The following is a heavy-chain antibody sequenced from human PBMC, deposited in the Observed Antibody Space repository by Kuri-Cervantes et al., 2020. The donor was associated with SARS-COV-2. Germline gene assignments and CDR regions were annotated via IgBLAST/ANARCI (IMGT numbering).Heavy chain of an antibody. D-gene: IGHD4-11*01. CDR2: IYWDDDK. Sequence: SGPTLVKPTQTLTLTCTFSGFSLSTNGVGVGWIRQPPGKALEWLALIYWDDDKRYGPSLKSRLTIIKDTSKDQVVLTMTNMDPVDTATYYCVRIRAATVIADYWGQGALVTVSS. J-gene: IGHJ4*02. CDR1: GFSLSTNGVG. CDR3: VRIRAATVIADY. V-gene: IGHV2-5*05.